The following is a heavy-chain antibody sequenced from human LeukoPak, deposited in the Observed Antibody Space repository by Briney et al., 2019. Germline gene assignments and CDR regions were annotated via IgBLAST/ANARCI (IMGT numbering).Heavy chain of an antibody. CDR3: ARSRAGGSYSSSWFWSSIYY. J-gene: IGHJ4*02. D-gene: IGHD6-13*01. CDR2: INPSGGST. V-gene: IGHV1-46*01. CDR1: GYTFTSYY. Sequence: ASVKVSCKASGYTFTSYYMHWVRQAPGQGLEWMGLINPSGGSTSYAQKFQGRVTMTRDTSTSTVYMELSSLRSEDTAVYYCARSRAGGSYSSSWFWSSIYYWGQGTLVTVSS.